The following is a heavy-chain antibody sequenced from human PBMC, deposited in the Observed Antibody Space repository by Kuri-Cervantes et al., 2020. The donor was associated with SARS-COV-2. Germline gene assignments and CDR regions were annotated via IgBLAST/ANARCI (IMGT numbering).Heavy chain of an antibody. CDR1: GGSFSGFY. Sequence: SETLSLTCAVYGGSFSGFYWSWIRQAPGKGLEWIGEINHSESANYSPSLKGRVTISVDTSKNQFSLRLSSVTAAGTGVYYCARASTTIYGVLIALFSSNAFGIWGQGTMVTVSS. CDR3: ARASTTIYGVLIALFSSNAFGI. V-gene: IGHV4-34*01. CDR2: INHSESA. J-gene: IGHJ3*02. D-gene: IGHD3-3*01.